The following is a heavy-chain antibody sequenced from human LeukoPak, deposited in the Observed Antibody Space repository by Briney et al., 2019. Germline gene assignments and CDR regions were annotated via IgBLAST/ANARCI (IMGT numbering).Heavy chain of an antibody. J-gene: IGHJ4*02. CDR1: GFTFDDYA. V-gene: IGHV3-9*01. CDR2: ISWNSGSI. Sequence: PGGSLRLSCAASGFTFDDYAMHWVRQAPGKGLEWVSGISWNSGSIGYADSVKGRFTISRDNAKNSLYLQMNSLRAEDTALYYCAKDRAYSSSHFDYWGQGTLVTVS. D-gene: IGHD6-13*01. CDR3: AKDRAYSSSHFDY.